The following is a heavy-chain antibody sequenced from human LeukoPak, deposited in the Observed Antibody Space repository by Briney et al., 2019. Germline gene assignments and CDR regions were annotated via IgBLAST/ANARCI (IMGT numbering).Heavy chain of an antibody. Sequence: GGSLRLSCAASGFTFSSYAMSWVRQAPGKGLEWVSAISGSGGSTYYADSVKGRFTISRDNSKNTLYLQMNSLRAEETAVYYCAKARGDYVWGSYRPADYWGQGTLVTVSS. D-gene: IGHD3-16*02. CDR2: ISGSGGST. CDR1: GFTFSSYA. CDR3: AKARGDYVWGSYRPADY. V-gene: IGHV3-23*01. J-gene: IGHJ4*02.